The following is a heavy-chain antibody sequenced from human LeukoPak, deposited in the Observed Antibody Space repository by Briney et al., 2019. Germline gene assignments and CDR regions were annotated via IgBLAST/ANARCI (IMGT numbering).Heavy chain of an antibody. V-gene: IGHV4-59*01. D-gene: IGHD1-26*01. Sequence: SETLSLTCTVSGRSMSTYYWTWIRQPRGESVECIGVIYSTGSTNYNPSLKSRVIISVYTSKSQYYLKLSSVNVADTGVYYCAGMRITRATVRTLDYWGQGTLVTVST. CDR3: AGMRITRATVRTLDY. J-gene: IGHJ4*02. CDR2: IYSTGST. CDR1: GRSMSTYY.